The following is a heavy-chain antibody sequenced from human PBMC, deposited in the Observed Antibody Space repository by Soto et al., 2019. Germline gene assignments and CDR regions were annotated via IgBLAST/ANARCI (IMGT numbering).Heavy chain of an antibody. CDR1: GFTFSDYY. CDR3: AKDRVPPGI. Sequence: GGSLRLSCAASGFTFSDYYMSWIRQAPGKGLEWVSAISGSGGSTYYADSVKGRFTISRDNSKNTLYLQMNSLRAEDTAVYYCAKDRVPPGIWGQGTMVTVSS. V-gene: IGHV3-23*01. D-gene: IGHD1-1*01. CDR2: ISGSGGST. J-gene: IGHJ3*02.